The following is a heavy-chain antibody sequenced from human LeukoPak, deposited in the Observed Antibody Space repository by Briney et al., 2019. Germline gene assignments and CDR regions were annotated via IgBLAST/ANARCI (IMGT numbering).Heavy chain of an antibody. J-gene: IGHJ6*03. CDR3: ARDLGRSYYYYMDV. Sequence: GASVKVSCKASGYTFTSYGISWVRQAPGQGIEWMGWISAYNGNTNYAKKLQGRVTMTTDTSTSTAYLELRSLRSDDTAVYYCARDLGRSYYYYMDVWGKGTTVTVSS. CDR1: GYTFTSYG. CDR2: ISAYNGNT. V-gene: IGHV1-18*01.